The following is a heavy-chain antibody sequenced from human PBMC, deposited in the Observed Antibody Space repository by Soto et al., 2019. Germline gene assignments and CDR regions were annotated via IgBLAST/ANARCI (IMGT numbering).Heavy chain of an antibody. CDR2: IYPGDSDT. CDR3: ARSYYDFWSGYRVVFDY. CDR1: GYSFTSYW. Sequence: GESLKISCKGSGYSFTSYWIVWVRQMPGKGLEWMGIIYPGDSDTRYSPSFQGQVTISADKSISTAYLQWSSLKASDTAMYYCARSYYDFWSGYRVVFDYWGQGTLVTVSS. D-gene: IGHD3-3*01. V-gene: IGHV5-51*01. J-gene: IGHJ4*02.